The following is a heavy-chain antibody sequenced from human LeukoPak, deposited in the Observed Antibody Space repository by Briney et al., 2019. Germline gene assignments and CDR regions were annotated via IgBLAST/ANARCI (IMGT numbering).Heavy chain of an antibody. CDR1: GFTFSSYG. CDR2: ISYDGSNK. V-gene: IGHV3-30*18. D-gene: IGHD3-10*01. J-gene: IGHJ4*02. Sequence: GGSLRLSCAASGFTFSSYGMHWVRQAPGKGLEWVAVISYDGSNKYYADSVKGRFTISRDNSENTLSLQMNSLRPEDTVVYFCAKDLYGSGSSNDFDYWGQGTLVTVS. CDR3: AKDLYGSGSSNDFDY.